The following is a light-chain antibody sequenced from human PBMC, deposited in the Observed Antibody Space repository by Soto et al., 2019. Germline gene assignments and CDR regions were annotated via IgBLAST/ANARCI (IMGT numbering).Light chain of an antibody. CDR1: QSISSW. J-gene: IGKJ1*01. CDR2: KAS. Sequence: DIQMTQSPSTLSASVGDRVTITCRASQSISSWLAWYQQKPGKAPKLLIYKASTLKSGVPSRFSGSGSGTEFTLTISSLQPDDFATYYCQQYNSYRTCGQGTKVEIK. CDR3: QQYNSYRT. V-gene: IGKV1-5*03.